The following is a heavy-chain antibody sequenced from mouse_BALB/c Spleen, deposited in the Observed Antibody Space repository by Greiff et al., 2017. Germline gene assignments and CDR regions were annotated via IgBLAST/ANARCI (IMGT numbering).Heavy chain of an antibody. V-gene: IGHV2-4-1*01. CDR2: IWSGGST. J-gene: IGHJ3*01. CDR3: ARKGGYYGSSWFAY. CDR1: GFSLTSYG. D-gene: IGHD2-2*01. Sequence: VQLVESGPGLVQPSQSLSITCTVSGFSLTSYGVHWVRQSPGKGLEWLGVIWSGGSTDYNAAFISRLSISKDNSKSQVFFKMNSLQADDTAIYYCARKGGYYGSSWFAYWGQGTLVTVSA.